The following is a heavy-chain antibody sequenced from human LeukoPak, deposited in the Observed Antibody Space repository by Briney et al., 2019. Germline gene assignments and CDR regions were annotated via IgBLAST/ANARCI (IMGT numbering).Heavy chain of an antibody. Sequence: ASVTLSCKVSGYTLTELSMHWVRQAPGKGLEWMGGFDPEDGETIYAQNFQGRVTMTEDTSTDTAYLELSSLRSEDTAVYYCATDIDYFDWLLLDYWGQGTLVTVSS. CDR3: ATDIDYFDWLLLDY. V-gene: IGHV1-24*01. CDR2: FDPEDGET. J-gene: IGHJ4*02. CDR1: GYTLTELS. D-gene: IGHD3-9*01.